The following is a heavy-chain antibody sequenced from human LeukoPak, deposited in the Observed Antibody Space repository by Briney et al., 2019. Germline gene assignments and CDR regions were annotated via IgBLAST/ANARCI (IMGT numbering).Heavy chain of an antibody. J-gene: IGHJ6*03. CDR3: ARGYCSGGSCYSYYYYNYMDV. Sequence: SETLSLTCAVYGGSFSGYYWGWIRQPPGKGLEWIGSIHYSGSTNYNPSLKSRVTISVDTSKNQFSLKQSSVTAADTAVYYCARGYCSGGSCYSYYYYNYMDVWGKGTTVTVSS. CDR1: GGSFSGYY. CDR2: IHYSGST. D-gene: IGHD2-15*01. V-gene: IGHV4-34*01.